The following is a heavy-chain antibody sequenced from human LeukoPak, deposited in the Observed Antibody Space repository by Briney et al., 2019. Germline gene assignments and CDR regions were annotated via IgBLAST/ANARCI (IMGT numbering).Heavy chain of an antibody. D-gene: IGHD6-19*01. CDR2: ISAYNGNT. CDR1: GYTFTSYG. J-gene: IGHJ5*02. V-gene: IGHV1-18*01. CDR3: ARPIAVAGTGWFDP. Sequence: ASVKVSCKASGYTFTSYGISWVRQAPGQGLEWMGWISAYNGNTNYAQKFQGRVTITADESTSTAYMELSSLRSEDTAVYYCARPIAVAGTGWFDPWGQGTLVTVSS.